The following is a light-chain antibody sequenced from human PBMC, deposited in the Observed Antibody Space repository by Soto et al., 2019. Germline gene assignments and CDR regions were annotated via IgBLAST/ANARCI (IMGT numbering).Light chain of an antibody. CDR2: GVS. CDR1: ISDFVVYNY. CDR3: SSHTLRSALQV. J-gene: IGLJ1*01. V-gene: IGLV2-14*01. Sequence: QSALTQPASVSGSPGQSITISCSGTISDFVVYNYVSWYQQHPGKAPKLMLYGVSKRPSGVSNRFSGSKSGDTASLTISGLQAEDEADYYCSSHTLRSALQVFGTGTKLTVL.